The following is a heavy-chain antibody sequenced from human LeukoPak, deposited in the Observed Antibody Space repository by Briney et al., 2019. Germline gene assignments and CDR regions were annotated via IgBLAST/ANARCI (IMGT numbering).Heavy chain of an antibody. CDR2: IYYSGST. Sequence: SETLSLTCTVSGGSISSSNYYWGWIRQPPGKGLEWIGSIYYSGSTYYNPSLKSRVTISVDTSKNQFSLKLSSVTAADTAVYYCARTPYGDYSYFDYWGQGTLVTVSS. D-gene: IGHD4-17*01. J-gene: IGHJ4*02. V-gene: IGHV4-39*07. CDR3: ARTPYGDYSYFDY. CDR1: GGSISSSNYY.